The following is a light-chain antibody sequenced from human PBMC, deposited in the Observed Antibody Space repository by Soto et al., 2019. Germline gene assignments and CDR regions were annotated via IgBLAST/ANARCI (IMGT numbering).Light chain of an antibody. CDR3: QQFFTTPWT. Sequence: DIVMTQSPDSLAVSLGERATIDCKSSQTVLYISNNKNYLAWYQQKPGQPPKLLIYWASTRESGVPDRFSGSGSATYFTLTISSLQEDDVAVYYCQQFFTTPWTFGRGTKVEIK. CDR2: WAS. CDR1: QTVLYISNNKNY. V-gene: IGKV4-1*01. J-gene: IGKJ1*01.